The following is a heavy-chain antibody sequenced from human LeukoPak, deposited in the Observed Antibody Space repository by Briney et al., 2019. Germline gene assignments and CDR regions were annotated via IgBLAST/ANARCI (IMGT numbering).Heavy chain of an antibody. CDR3: ARLPKYSRPLDY. J-gene: IGHJ4*02. D-gene: IGHD6-6*01. Sequence: VASVKVSCKASGYTFTSYDINGVRQATGQGLEWMGWMNPNSGNTSYAQKFQGRVTMSRDTSISTAYMELSSLRSEDTAVYYCARLPKYSRPLDYWGQGTLVTVSS. V-gene: IGHV1-8*01. CDR2: MNPNSGNT. CDR1: GYTFTSYD.